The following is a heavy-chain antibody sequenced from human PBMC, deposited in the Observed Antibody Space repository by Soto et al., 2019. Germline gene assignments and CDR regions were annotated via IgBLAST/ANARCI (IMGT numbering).Heavy chain of an antibody. J-gene: IGHJ5*02. CDR2: IYYSGST. V-gene: IGHV4-31*03. CDR3: ARVFSDSSSFFDP. CDR1: GGSISSGGYY. Sequence: SETLSLTCTVSGGSISSGGYYWSWIRQHPGKGLEWIGYIYYSGSTYYNPSLKSRVTISVDTSKNQFSLKLSSVTAADTAVYYCARVFSDSSSFFDPWGQGTLVTVPQ. D-gene: IGHD6-13*01.